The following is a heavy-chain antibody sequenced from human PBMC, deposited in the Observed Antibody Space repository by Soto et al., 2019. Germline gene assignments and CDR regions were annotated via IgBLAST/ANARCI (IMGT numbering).Heavy chain of an antibody. J-gene: IGHJ5*02. V-gene: IGHV1-18*01. CDR1: GYTFTSYG. D-gene: IGHD5-12*01. CDR2: ISAYNGNT. CDR3: ARFRSGYDFSCWFDP. Sequence: ASVKVSCKASGYTFTSYGISWVRQAPGEGLEWMGWISAYNGNTNYAQKLQGRVTMTTDTSTSTAYMELRSLRSDDTAVYYCARFRSGYDFSCWFDPWGQGTLITVSS.